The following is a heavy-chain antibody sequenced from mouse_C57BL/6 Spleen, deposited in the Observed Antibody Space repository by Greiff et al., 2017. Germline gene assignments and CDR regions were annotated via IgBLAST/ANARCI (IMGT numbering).Heavy chain of an antibody. Sequence: VKLQESGAELVRPGTSVKVSCKASGYAFTNYLIEWVKQRPGQGLEWIGVINPGSGGTNYNEKFKGKATLTADKSSSTAYMQLSSLTSEDSAVYFCARSYYDYDDYFDYWGQGTTLTVSS. D-gene: IGHD2-4*01. V-gene: IGHV1-54*01. CDR3: ARSYYDYDDYFDY. J-gene: IGHJ2*01. CDR2: INPGSGGT. CDR1: GYAFTNYL.